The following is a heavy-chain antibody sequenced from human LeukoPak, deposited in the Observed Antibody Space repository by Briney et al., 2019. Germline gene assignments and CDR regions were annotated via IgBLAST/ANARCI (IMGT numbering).Heavy chain of an antibody. CDR1: GYILTELS. CDR2: FDPEDGET. CDR3: ATDGIVVVPAAMWYYGMDI. D-gene: IGHD2-2*01. Sequence: GASVKVSCKVPGYILTELSMHWVRQAPGKGLEWMGGFDPEDGETIYAQKFQGRVTMTEDTSTDTAYMELSSLRSEDTAVYYCATDGIVVVPAAMWYYGMDIWGQGTTVTVSS. V-gene: IGHV1-24*01. J-gene: IGHJ6*02.